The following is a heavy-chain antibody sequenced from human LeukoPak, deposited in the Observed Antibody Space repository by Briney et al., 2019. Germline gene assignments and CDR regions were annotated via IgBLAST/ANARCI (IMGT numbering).Heavy chain of an antibody. CDR2: ISNSGST. CDR3: ARDRHAYSGTDY. Sequence: SETLSLTCTVSGASVSSGTYFWSWVRQPPGKVLEWIGYISNSGSTNYNPSLKGRVTISADTPKNQFSLKLSSVTAADTAVYYCARDRHAYSGTDYWGQGTLVTVSS. J-gene: IGHJ4*02. V-gene: IGHV4-61*01. CDR1: GASVSSGTYF. D-gene: IGHD1-26*01.